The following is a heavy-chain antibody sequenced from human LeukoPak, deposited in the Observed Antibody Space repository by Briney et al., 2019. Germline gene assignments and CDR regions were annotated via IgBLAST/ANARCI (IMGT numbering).Heavy chain of an antibody. CDR2: IYTSGST. V-gene: IGHV4-61*02. Sequence: PSETLSLTCTVSGGSLSSGSYYWSRIRQPAGTGLEWIGRIYTSGSTNYNPSLKSRVTISVDTSKNQFSLKLSSVTAADTAVYYCAREGAYSSSSLDYWGQGTLVTVSS. CDR3: AREGAYSSSSLDY. D-gene: IGHD6-6*01. J-gene: IGHJ4*02. CDR1: GGSLSSGSYY.